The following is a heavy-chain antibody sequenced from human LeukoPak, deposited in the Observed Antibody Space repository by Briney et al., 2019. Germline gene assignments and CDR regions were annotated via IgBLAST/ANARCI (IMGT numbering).Heavy chain of an antibody. CDR2: INPKRGGA. Sequence: ASVTVSCKASGYTFTGYYIHWVRQAPGQGLEWMGWINPKRGGANYAQKFQGRVTMTRGTSINTAYMELSSLRYDDTALYYCARSPIAVLPAAIMSLRAPSDYWGQGTLVTVSS. CDR3: ARSPIAVLPAAIMSLRAPSDY. J-gene: IGHJ4*02. CDR1: GYTFTGYY. D-gene: IGHD2-2*02. V-gene: IGHV1-2*02.